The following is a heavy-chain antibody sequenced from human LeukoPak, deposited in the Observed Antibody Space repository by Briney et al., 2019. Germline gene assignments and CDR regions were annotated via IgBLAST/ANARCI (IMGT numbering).Heavy chain of an antibody. Sequence: PSETLSLTCTVSGGSISSYYWSWIRQPARKGLEWIGRIYTSGSTNYNPSLKSRVTISVDTSKNQFSLKLSSVTAADTAVYYCARGRRVRGAFDIWGQGTMVTVSS. CDR1: GGSISSYY. CDR3: ARGRRVRGAFDI. D-gene: IGHD1-14*01. V-gene: IGHV4-4*07. J-gene: IGHJ3*02. CDR2: IYTSGST.